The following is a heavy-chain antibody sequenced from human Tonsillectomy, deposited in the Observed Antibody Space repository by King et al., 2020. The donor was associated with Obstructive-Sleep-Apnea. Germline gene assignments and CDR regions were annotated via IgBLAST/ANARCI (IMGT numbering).Heavy chain of an antibody. CDR2: NSSSSITL. V-gene: IGHV3-48*04. J-gene: IGHJ4*02. CDR1: GFTFSSHS. CDR3: ARGTDIDF. Sequence: VQLVESGGGLVQPGGSLRLSCAVSGFTFSSHSMNWVRQAPGKGLEWVSYNSSSSITLFYSDSVKGRFSISRDNAQNSLFLQMNSLGAEDTAVYYCARGTDIDFWGQGTLVTVSS. D-gene: IGHD5-12*01.